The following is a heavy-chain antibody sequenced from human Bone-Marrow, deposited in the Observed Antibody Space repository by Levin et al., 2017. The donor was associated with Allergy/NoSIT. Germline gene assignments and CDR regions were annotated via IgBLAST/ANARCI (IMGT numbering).Heavy chain of an antibody. V-gene: IGHV3-30-3*02. Sequence: GESLKISCAASGFTFSSYAMHWVRQAPGKGLEWVAVISYDGSNKYYADSVKGRFTISRDNSKNTLYLQMNSLRAEDTAVYYCANDATMVRVNNWFDPWGQGTLVTVSS. J-gene: IGHJ5*02. CDR1: GFTFSSYA. D-gene: IGHD3-10*01. CDR3: ANDATMVRVNNWFDP. CDR2: ISYDGSNK.